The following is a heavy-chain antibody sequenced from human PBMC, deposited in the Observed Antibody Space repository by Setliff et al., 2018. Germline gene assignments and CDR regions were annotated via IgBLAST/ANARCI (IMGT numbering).Heavy chain of an antibody. CDR1: GYTFTNYG. V-gene: IGHV1-18*01. CDR2: ISAYDGNT. J-gene: IGHJ4*02. CDR3: ARGSRGFDY. Sequence: ASVKVSCKASGYTFTNYGITWVRQAPGQGLEWMGWISAYDGNTKYSKNFQDRVAITRDTSASTAYMELSSLTSEDTAVYFCARGSRGFDYWGQGALVTVSS.